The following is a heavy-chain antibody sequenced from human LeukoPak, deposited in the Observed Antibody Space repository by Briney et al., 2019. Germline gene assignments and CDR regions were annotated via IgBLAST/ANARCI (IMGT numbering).Heavy chain of an antibody. CDR3: ARRATSLSYFDY. J-gene: IGHJ4*02. D-gene: IGHD5/OR15-5a*01. V-gene: IGHV5-51*01. Sequence: GGSLKISCKGSGYSFTNYWIGWVRQMPGEGLEWVGIIYPGDSDTRYRPSFQGQVTISADKTISTAYLQWSSLRASDTAMYYCARRATSLSYFDYWGQGTLVTVSS. CDR2: IYPGDSDT. CDR1: GYSFTNYW.